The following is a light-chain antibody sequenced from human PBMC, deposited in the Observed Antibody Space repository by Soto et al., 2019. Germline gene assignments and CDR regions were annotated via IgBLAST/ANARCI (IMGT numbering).Light chain of an antibody. J-gene: IGKJ5*01. CDR3: QQYGSSPPIT. CDR2: AAS. CDR1: QSISSW. Sequence: DIQMTQSPSTLSASVGDRVTITCRASQSISSWLAWYQQKPGKAPKLLIYAASTLQSGVPSRFSGSGSGTDFTLTISSLQPEDFAVYYCQQYGSSPPITFGQGTRLEIK. V-gene: IGKV1-5*01.